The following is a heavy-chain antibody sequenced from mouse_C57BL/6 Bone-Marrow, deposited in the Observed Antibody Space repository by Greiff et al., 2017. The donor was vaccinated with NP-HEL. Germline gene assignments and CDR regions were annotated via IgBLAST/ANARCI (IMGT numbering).Heavy chain of an antibody. D-gene: IGHD2-4*01. Sequence: VQLQQSGAELVMPGASVKLSCKASGYTFTSYWMHWVKQRPGQGLEWIGEIDPSDSYTNYNQKFKGKSTLTVDKSSSTAYMQLSSLTSEDSAVYYCARGDDYPSYWYFDVWGTGTTVTVSS. J-gene: IGHJ1*03. CDR2: IDPSDSYT. V-gene: IGHV1-69*01. CDR3: ARGDDYPSYWYFDV. CDR1: GYTFTSYW.